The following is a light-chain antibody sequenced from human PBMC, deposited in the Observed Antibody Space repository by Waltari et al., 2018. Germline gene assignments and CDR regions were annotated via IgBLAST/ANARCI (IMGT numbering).Light chain of an antibody. CDR1: QGISTY. V-gene: IGKV1-9*01. J-gene: IGKJ2*01. CDR2: AAS. CDR3: QQLYTYPYT. Sequence: IQLTQSPSSLSASVGDRVTITCRSSQGISTYLAWYQQKPGEAPKLLIYAASTLQSGVPSRFSGSGSGTEFTLTISSLQPEDFATYYCQQLYTYPYTFGQGTKLKIK.